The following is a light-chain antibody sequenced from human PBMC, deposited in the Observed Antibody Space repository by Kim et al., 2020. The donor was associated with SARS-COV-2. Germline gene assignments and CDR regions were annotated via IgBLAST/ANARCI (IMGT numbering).Light chain of an antibody. V-gene: IGLV3-19*01. CDR1: SLRRYY. CDR2: GKN. J-gene: IGLJ1*01. CDR3: NSRDSSGNHV. Sequence: VALGQTARITCQGDSLRRYYASWYQQKPGQAPVLVIYGKNNRPSGIPDRFSGSSSGNTASLTITGAQAEDEADYYCNSRDSSGNHVFGTGTKVTVL.